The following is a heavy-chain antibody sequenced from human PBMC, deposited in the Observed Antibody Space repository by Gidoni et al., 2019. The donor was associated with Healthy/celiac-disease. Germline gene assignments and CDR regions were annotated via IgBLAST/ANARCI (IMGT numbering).Heavy chain of an antibody. CDR2: ISGRGGST. V-gene: IGHV3-23*01. J-gene: IGHJ4*02. Sequence: EVQLLESGGGLVQPGGSLRLSCAASGFTFSSYAMSWVRQAPGKGLEWVSAISGRGGSTYYADSVKGRFTISRDNSKNTLYLQMNSLRAEDTAVYYCAKYMVREGGFDYWGQGTLVTVSS. CDR1: GFTFSSYA. D-gene: IGHD3-10*01. CDR3: AKYMVREGGFDY.